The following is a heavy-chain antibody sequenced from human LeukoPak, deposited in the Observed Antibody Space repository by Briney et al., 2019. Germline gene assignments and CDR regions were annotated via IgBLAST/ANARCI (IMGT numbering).Heavy chain of an antibody. J-gene: IGHJ4*02. V-gene: IGHV4-59*01. CDR1: GGSISSYY. Sequence: SETLSLTCTVSGGSISSYYWSWIRQPPGEGLKWIGYIYYSGSTNYNPSLKSRVTISVDTSKNQFSLKLSSVTAADTAVYYCAREAAAGTVDYWGQGTLVTVSS. D-gene: IGHD6-13*01. CDR2: IYYSGST. CDR3: AREAAAGTVDY.